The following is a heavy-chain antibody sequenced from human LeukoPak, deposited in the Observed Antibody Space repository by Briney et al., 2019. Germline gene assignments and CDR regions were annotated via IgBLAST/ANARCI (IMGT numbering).Heavy chain of an antibody. Sequence: GGSLRLSCAASGFTFSSYSMNWVRQAQGRGLEWVSYISSSSSTIYYADSVKGRFTISRDNAKNSLYLQMNSLRAEDTAVYYCARLGATDFDYWGQGTLVTVSS. V-gene: IGHV3-48*04. D-gene: IGHD1-14*01. J-gene: IGHJ4*02. CDR1: GFTFSSYS. CDR3: ARLGATDFDY. CDR2: ISSSSSTI.